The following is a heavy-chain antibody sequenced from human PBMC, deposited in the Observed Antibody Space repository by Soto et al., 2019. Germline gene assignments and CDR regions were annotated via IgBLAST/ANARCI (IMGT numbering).Heavy chain of an antibody. CDR2: IYYSGST. CDR1: GGSSSSYY. Sequence: SETLSVTCTVSGGSSSSYYWRWIRQPPGKGLEWIGYIYYSGSTNYNPSLKSRVTISVDTSKNQFSLKLSSVTAADTAVYYCARQQRAYGIGPIDYWGQGTLVTVSS. CDR3: ARQQRAYGIGPIDY. V-gene: IGHV4-59*08. D-gene: IGHD4-17*01. J-gene: IGHJ4*02.